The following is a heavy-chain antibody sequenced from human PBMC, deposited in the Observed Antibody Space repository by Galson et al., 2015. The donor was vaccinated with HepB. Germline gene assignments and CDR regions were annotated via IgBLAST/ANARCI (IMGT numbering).Heavy chain of an antibody. Sequence: SVKVSCKASGGTFSSYAISWVRQAPGQGLEWMGGIIPIFGTANYAQEFQGRVTITADESTSTAYMELSSLRSEDTAVYYCARRQDDFPHPYGMDVWGQGTTVTVSS. CDR1: GGTFSSYA. D-gene: IGHD3-3*01. V-gene: IGHV1-69*13. CDR2: IIPIFGTA. J-gene: IGHJ6*02. CDR3: ARRQDDFPHPYGMDV.